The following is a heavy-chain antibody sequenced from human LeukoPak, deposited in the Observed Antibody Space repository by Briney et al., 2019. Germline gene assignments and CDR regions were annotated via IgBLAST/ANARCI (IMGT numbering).Heavy chain of an antibody. V-gene: IGHV3-23*01. J-gene: IGHJ4*02. Sequence: GGSLRLSCAASGFTFDDYGMSWVRQAPGKGLEWVSGITASGGNTYYADSVKGRSTISRDNSKNTLYLQVNSLRAEDTAVYYCAKGNGYSYGRYYFDYWGQGTLVTVSS. D-gene: IGHD5-18*01. CDR3: AKGNGYSYGRYYFDY. CDR1: GFTFDDYG. CDR2: ITASGGNT.